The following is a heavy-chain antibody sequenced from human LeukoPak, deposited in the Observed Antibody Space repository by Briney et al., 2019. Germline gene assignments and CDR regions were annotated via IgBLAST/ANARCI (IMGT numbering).Heavy chain of an antibody. V-gene: IGHV4-4*07. J-gene: IGHJ4*02. CDR1: GGYISSYY. CDR3: ARDRSGSYSIDY. D-gene: IGHD1-26*01. Sequence: KPSETLSLTCTVAGGYISSYYWSWIRQPAGKGLEWIGRVYSTGSTYYNPSLKSRVNMSVDASRNQFSLRLNSVTAADTAVYCCARDRSGSYSIDYWGQGTLVTVSS. CDR2: VYSTGST.